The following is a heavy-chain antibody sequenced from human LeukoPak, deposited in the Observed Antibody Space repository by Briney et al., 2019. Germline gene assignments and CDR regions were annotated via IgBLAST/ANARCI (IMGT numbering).Heavy chain of an antibody. V-gene: IGHV1-18*01. CDR1: GYTFTNYG. CDR3: ARGGYCSSSSCPFFDS. Sequence: ASVKVSCKASGYTFTNYGINWVRQAPGQGLEWMGWSSAQNGNTRYAQKVQGRVTMTSDTSTSTAYMELRSLRSDDTAVYYCARGGYCSSSSCPFFDSWGQGTLVTVSS. D-gene: IGHD2-2*01. J-gene: IGHJ4*02. CDR2: SSAQNGNT.